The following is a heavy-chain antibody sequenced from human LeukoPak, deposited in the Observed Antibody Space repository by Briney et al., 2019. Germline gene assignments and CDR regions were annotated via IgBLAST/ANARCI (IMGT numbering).Heavy chain of an antibody. D-gene: IGHD3-10*01. J-gene: IGHJ4*02. CDR1: GGFISSDY. CDR2: IHYSGST. CDR3: ARGYYGSGRFDY. V-gene: IGHV4-59*08. Sequence: SETLSLTCTVSGGFISSDYWSWIRQPPGMGLEWIANIHYSGSTNFNPSLKSRVSISVDKSKTQFSLKLSSVTVADTAVYYCARGYYGSGRFDYWGQGTLVTVSS.